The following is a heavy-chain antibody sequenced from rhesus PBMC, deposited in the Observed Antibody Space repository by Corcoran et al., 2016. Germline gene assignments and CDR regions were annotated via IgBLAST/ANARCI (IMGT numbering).Heavy chain of an antibody. Sequence: QVQLQELGPGLVKPSETLSLTCAVSGYSISSNYWSWIRQPPGKGLEWIGYIYGSSCSTYYNPSLKSRVTISTDTSKNQFSLKLSSVTAADTAVYYCANVGVTNIDYWGQGVLVTVSS. J-gene: IGHJ4*01. CDR3: ANVGVTNIDY. V-gene: IGHV4-147*01. CDR1: GYSISSNY. CDR2: IYGSSCST. D-gene: IGHD2-39*02.